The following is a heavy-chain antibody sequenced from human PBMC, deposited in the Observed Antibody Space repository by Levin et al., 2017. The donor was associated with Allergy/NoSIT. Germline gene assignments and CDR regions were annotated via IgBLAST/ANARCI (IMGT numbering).Heavy chain of an antibody. CDR2: ISSSSSYT. CDR1: GFTFSDYY. D-gene: IGHD3-22*01. Sequence: GGSLRLSCAASGFTFSDYYMSWIRQAPGKGLEWVSYISSSSSYTNYADSVKGRFTISRDNAKNSLYLQMNSLRAEDTAVYYCARENYDSSGYLYFDYWGQGTLVTVSS. V-gene: IGHV3-11*05. CDR3: ARENYDSSGYLYFDY. J-gene: IGHJ4*02.